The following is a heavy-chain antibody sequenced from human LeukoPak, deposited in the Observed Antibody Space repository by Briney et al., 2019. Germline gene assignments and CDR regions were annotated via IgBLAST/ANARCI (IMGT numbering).Heavy chain of an antibody. CDR3: AKAPITMVRGLHPPGS. CDR1: GFTFSSYA. Sequence: PGGSLRLSCAASGFTFSSYAMSWVLQAPGKGLEWVSSISGSGGSTYYADSVKGRFTISRDNSKNTLYLQMNSLRAEDTAVYYCAKAPITMVRGLHPPGSWGQGTLVTVSS. D-gene: IGHD3-10*01. V-gene: IGHV3-23*01. J-gene: IGHJ5*02. CDR2: ISGSGGST.